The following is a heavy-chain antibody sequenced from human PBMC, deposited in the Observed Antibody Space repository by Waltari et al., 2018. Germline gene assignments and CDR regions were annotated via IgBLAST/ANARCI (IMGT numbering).Heavy chain of an antibody. J-gene: IGHJ4*02. CDR3: ARDYGDPSDCTGGVCHLDY. Sequence: EVQLVESGGGLVQPGGSLRLSCAAYGFTFSSYSMNWVRQAPGKGLEWVSYLSSSSSTIYYADSVKGRFTISRDNAKNSLYLQMNSLRAEDTAVYYCARDYGDPSDCTGGVCHLDYWGQGTLVTVSS. V-gene: IGHV3-48*01. CDR1: GFTFSSYS. D-gene: IGHD2-8*02. CDR2: LSSSSSTI.